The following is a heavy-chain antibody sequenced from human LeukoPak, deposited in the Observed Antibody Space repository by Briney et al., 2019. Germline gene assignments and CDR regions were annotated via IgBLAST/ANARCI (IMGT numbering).Heavy chain of an antibody. CDR3: ARPYYFSSGSLPY. Sequence: PGGSLRLSCVASGFTLSSYWMNWVRQAPGKGLEWVANIKQDGSEEYYVDSVKGRFTISRDNAKNSLYLQMNSLRAEDTAVYYCARPYYFSSGSLPYWGQGTLVTVSS. J-gene: IGHJ4*02. V-gene: IGHV3-7*01. CDR2: IKQDGSEE. D-gene: IGHD3-10*01. CDR1: GFTLSSYW.